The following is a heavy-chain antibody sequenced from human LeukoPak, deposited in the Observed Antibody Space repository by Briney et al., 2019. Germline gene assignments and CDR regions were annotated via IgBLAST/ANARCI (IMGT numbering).Heavy chain of an antibody. V-gene: IGHV4-39*01. Sequence: SETLSLTCTVSGGSISSSSYYWGWIRQPPGKGLEWIGSIYCSGSTYYNPSLKSRVTISVDTSKNQFSLKLSSVTAADTAVYYCAVLVPAAPAGPWGQGTLVTVSS. CDR1: GGSISSSSYY. J-gene: IGHJ5*02. CDR2: IYCSGST. D-gene: IGHD2-2*01. CDR3: AVLVPAAPAGP.